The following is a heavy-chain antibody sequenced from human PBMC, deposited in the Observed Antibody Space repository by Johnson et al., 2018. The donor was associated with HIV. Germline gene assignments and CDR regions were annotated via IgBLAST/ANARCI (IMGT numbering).Heavy chain of an antibody. Sequence: VHLVESGGGLVQAGGSLRLSCAASGFTVSSNYMSWVRQAPGKGLEWVSVIYSGGNTYYADSVKGRFTISRDNAKISLYLQMNSLRAEDTAFYYCARGFHHSTSWTDDFDIWGQGTMVTVSS. D-gene: IGHD6-13*01. CDR3: ARGFHHSTSWTDDFDI. CDR2: IYSGGNT. J-gene: IGHJ3*02. CDR1: GFTVSSNY. V-gene: IGHV3-53*03.